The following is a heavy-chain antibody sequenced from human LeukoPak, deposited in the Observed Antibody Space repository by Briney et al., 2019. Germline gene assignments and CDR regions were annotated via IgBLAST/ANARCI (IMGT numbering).Heavy chain of an antibody. CDR1: GYTLTELS. Sequence: ASVKVSCKVSGYTLTELSMHWVRQAPGKGLEWMGGFDPEDGETIYAQKSQGRVTMTEDTSTDTAYMELSSLRSEDTAVYYCATFGPDIVVVVARAFDIWGQGTMVTVSS. CDR3: ATFGPDIVVVVARAFDI. V-gene: IGHV1-24*01. D-gene: IGHD2-15*01. CDR2: FDPEDGET. J-gene: IGHJ3*02.